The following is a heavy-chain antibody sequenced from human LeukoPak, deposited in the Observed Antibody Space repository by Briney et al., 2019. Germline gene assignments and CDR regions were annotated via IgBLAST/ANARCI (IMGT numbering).Heavy chain of an antibody. CDR2: ISGGSSSI. V-gene: IGHV3-23*01. CDR3: AKLGGSSRSGYYVDY. J-gene: IGHJ4*02. CDR1: GFTFSRYA. D-gene: IGHD3-10*01. Sequence: GGSLRLSCAGSGFTFSRYAMTWVRQAPGKGLEWVSDISGGSSSIYYADSVKGRFTISRDNSKNTLSLQMDSLRAEDTAVYYCAKLGGSSRSGYYVDYWGQGTLVTASS.